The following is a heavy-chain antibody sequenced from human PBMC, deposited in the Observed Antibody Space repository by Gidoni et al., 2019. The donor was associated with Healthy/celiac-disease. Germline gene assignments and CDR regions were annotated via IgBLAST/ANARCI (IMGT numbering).Heavy chain of an antibody. J-gene: IGHJ4*02. CDR3: AIYYCSGGSCYSPSFDY. D-gene: IGHD2-15*01. CDR2: IIPIFGTA. CDR1: GGTFSGSA. V-gene: IGHV1-69*01. Sequence: QVQLVQSGAEVKKPGSSVQVSCKASGGTFSGSAISWVRQAPGQGLEWMGGIIPIFGTANYAQKFQGRVTITADESTSTAYMELSSLRSEDTAVYYCAIYYCSGGSCYSPSFDYWGQGTLVTVSS.